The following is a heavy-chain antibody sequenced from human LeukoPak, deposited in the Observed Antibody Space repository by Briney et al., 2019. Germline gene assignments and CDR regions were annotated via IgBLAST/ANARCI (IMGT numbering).Heavy chain of an antibody. CDR2: FGTRSTSI. J-gene: IGHJ4*02. CDR1: GFTFSGYS. Sequence: GGSLRLSCTASGFTFSGYSMNWIRQAPGKGLEWVSSFGTRSTSIYHAGSVKGRFAISRDNAKNTVYLQMNSLRVEDTAVYYCVRDFRSADYWGQGTLVTVSS. V-gene: IGHV3-21*01. CDR3: VRDFRSADY.